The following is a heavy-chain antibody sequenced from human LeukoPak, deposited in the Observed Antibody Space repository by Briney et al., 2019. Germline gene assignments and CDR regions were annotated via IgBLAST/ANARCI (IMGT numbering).Heavy chain of an antibody. CDR3: ARVAGGGVLFYFDY. V-gene: IGHV3-11*01. CDR2: ISSSSNTI. CDR1: GFTFSDYY. J-gene: IGHJ4*02. Sequence: PGGSLRLSCVASGFTFSDYYMSWIRQAPGKGLEGASYISSSSNTIYYAESVKGRFTISRNNAKNSLYLQMNSLRAEDTAVYYCARVAGGGVLFYFDYWGQGTLVTVSS. D-gene: IGHD1-26*01.